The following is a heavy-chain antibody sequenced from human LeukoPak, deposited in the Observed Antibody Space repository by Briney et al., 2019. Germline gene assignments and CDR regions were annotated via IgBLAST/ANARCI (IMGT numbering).Heavy chain of an antibody. Sequence: GGSLRLSCAASGFTFSSYSMNWVRQAPGKGLEWVSYISSSSTTIYYADSVKGRFTISRDNAKNSLYLQMNSLRVEDTAVYYCARETGSAIGSTDFDYWGQGTLVTVSS. D-gene: IGHD4-17*01. J-gene: IGHJ4*02. CDR1: GFTFSSYS. V-gene: IGHV3-48*04. CDR2: ISSSSTTI. CDR3: ARETGSAIGSTDFDY.